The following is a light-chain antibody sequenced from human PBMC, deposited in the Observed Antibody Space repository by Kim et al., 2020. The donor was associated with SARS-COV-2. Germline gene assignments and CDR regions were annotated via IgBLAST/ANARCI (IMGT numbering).Light chain of an antibody. CDR2: AAS. CDR1: RDISNY. V-gene: IGKV1-33*01. CDR3: QRYDSLMFT. J-gene: IGKJ2*01. Sequence: SAYVGDRVTITCQTKRDISNYLNWYQQKPGKAPKLLIYAASNLNTGAPSRFSGSGSGTDYTFTISSLQPEDVAIYYCQRYDSLMFTFGQGTKLEI.